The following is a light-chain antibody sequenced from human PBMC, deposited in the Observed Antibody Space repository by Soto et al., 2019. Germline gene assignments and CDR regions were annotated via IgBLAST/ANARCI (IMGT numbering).Light chain of an antibody. J-gene: IGKJ2*01. Sequence: DIQMTQSPMSLSASVGDRVTITCRASQSINSYLNWYLQKPGKAPKLLIYAASSLQSGVPSRFSGSGSGTDFTLTISSLQPEDFATYYCQQSFSKFLYTFGQGTKLEIK. CDR2: AAS. CDR3: QQSFSKFLYT. V-gene: IGKV1-39*01. CDR1: QSINSY.